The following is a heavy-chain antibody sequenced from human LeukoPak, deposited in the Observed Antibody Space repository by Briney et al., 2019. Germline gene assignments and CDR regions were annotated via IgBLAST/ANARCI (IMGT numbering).Heavy chain of an antibody. Sequence: PGGSLRLSCAASGFTFSSYWMHWVRQAPGKGLVWGSRINSDGSSTSYADSVKGRFTISRDNAKNTLYLQMNSLRAEDTAVYYCARATAYYDFWSGTFESYYYYYYMDVWGKGTTVTVSS. CDR3: ARATAYYDFWSGTFESYYYYYYMDV. CDR2: INSDGSST. J-gene: IGHJ6*03. V-gene: IGHV3-74*01. D-gene: IGHD3-3*01. CDR1: GFTFSSYW.